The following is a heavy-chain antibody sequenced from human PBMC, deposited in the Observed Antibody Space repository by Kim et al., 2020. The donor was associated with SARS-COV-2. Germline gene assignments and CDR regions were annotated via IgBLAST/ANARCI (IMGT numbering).Heavy chain of an antibody. CDR3: ARGQVRGVIINY. V-gene: IGHV3-21*01. J-gene: IGHJ4*02. Sequence: YYADSVKGRFTISRDNAKNSLYLQMNSLRAEDTAVYYCARGQVRGVIINYWGQGTLVTVSS. D-gene: IGHD3-10*01.